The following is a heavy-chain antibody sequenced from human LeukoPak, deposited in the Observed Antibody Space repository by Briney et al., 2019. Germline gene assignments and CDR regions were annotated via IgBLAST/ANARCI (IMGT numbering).Heavy chain of an antibody. V-gene: IGHV3-23*01. CDR1: GFTFSSYA. CDR3: AKGQITIFGVVIYYFDY. Sequence: GGSLRLSCAASGFTFSSYAMSWVRQAPGKGLGWVSAISGSGGSTYYADSVKGRFTISRDNSKNTLYLQMNSLRAEDTAVYYCAKGQITIFGVVIYYFDYWGQGTLVTVSS. J-gene: IGHJ4*02. D-gene: IGHD3-3*01. CDR2: ISGSGGST.